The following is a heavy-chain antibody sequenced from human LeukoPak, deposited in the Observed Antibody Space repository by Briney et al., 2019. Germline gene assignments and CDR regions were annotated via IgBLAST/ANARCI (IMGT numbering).Heavy chain of an antibody. Sequence: GGSLRLSCAASGFTFSSYAMSWVRQAPGKGLEWVSAISGSGGSTYCADSVKGRFTISRDNSKNTLYLQMNSLRAEDTAVYYCAKNLAYYYDSSGYYYYYYGMDVWGQGTTVTVSS. V-gene: IGHV3-23*01. J-gene: IGHJ6*02. CDR3: AKNLAYYYDSSGYYYYYYGMDV. D-gene: IGHD3-22*01. CDR2: ISGSGGST. CDR1: GFTFSSYA.